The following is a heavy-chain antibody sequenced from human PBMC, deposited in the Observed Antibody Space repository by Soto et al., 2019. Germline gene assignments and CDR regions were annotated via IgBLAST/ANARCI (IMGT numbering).Heavy chain of an antibody. V-gene: IGHV3-15*01. J-gene: IGHJ3*02. CDR2: IKSKTDGGTT. CDR1: GFTFSSYW. CDR3: TTDPGLTTDAFDI. D-gene: IGHD4-4*01. Sequence: GGSLRLSCAASGFTFSSYWMSWVRQAPGKGLEWVGRIKSKTDGGTTDYAAPVKGRFTISRDDSKNTLYLQMNSLKTEDTAVYYCTTDPGLTTDAFDIWGQGTMVTVSS.